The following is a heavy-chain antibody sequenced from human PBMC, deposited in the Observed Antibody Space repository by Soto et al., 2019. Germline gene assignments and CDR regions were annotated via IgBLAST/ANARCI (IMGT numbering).Heavy chain of an antibody. V-gene: IGHV3-33*01. D-gene: IGHD3-3*01. CDR3: ARDQLRFFEWLSYMDV. Sequence: GSLSLPWAAPGLSLSTYAMHGVGPAPGKGLEWVAVIWYDGSNKYYADSVKGRFTISRDNSKNTLYLQMNSMRAEDTAVYYCARDQLRFFEWLSYMDVWGQGTTVTVSS. CDR2: IWYDGSNK. J-gene: IGHJ6*02. CDR1: GLSLSTYA.